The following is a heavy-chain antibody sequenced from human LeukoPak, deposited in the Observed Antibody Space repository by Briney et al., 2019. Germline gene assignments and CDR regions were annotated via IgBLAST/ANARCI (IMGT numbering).Heavy chain of an antibody. CDR3: ARGYYAGRGHHFEY. CDR1: GFAFSGYG. Sequence: GGSLRLSCATSGFAFSGYGMHWVRQAPGKGLEWVTVIWSDGSNKYYADSVKGRFTISRDNSKNTLYLQMNSLRAEDTAVYYCARGYYAGRGHHFEYWGQGTLVTVSS. D-gene: IGHD3-22*01. CDR2: IWSDGSNK. J-gene: IGHJ4*02. V-gene: IGHV3-33*01.